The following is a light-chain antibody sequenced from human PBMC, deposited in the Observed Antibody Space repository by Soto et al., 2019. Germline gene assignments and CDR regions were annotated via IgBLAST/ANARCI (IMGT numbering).Light chain of an antibody. Sequence: EVVMTQSPATLSASPGERVILSCRASQNIGSNLAWYQQRPGQAPRLLMYGASTRATETPARFSGSGSATDFTLTISSLQSEDFAVYYCQQRSNWPPRFTFGPGTKVDIK. V-gene: IGKV3-15*01. CDR3: QQRSNWPPRFT. CDR1: QNIGSN. J-gene: IGKJ3*01. CDR2: GAS.